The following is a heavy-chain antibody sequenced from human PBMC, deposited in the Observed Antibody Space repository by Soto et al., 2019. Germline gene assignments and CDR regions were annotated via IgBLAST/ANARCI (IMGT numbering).Heavy chain of an antibody. J-gene: IGHJ4*02. CDR2: ISAYNGNT. D-gene: IGHD3-16*02. CDR1: GYTFTSYG. V-gene: IGHV1-18*01. CDR3: ARDRIMITFGGVIAKPRSDY. Sequence: ASVKVSCKASGYTFTSYGISWVRQAPGQGLEWMGWISAYNGNTNYAQKLQGRVTMTTDTSTITAYMELGSLRSDDTAVYYCARDRIMITFGGVIAKPRSDYWGQGTLVTVSS.